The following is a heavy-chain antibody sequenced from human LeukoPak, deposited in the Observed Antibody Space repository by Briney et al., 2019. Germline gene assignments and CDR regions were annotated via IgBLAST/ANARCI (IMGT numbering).Heavy chain of an antibody. D-gene: IGHD3-10*02. CDR2: IKQDGSAK. Sequence: GGSLRLSCAASGFTFSSTWMSWVRQAPGKGLEWVANIKQDGSAKYYVDSVKGRFTISRDNAKNSLYLQMNSLKAEDTAVYYCAELGITMIGGVWGKGTTVTISS. CDR3: AELGITMIGGV. CDR1: GFTFSSTW. V-gene: IGHV3-7*01. J-gene: IGHJ6*04.